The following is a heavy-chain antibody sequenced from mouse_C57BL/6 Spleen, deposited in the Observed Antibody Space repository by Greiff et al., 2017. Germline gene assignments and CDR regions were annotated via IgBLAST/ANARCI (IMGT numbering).Heavy chain of an antibody. Sequence: DVHLVESEGGLVQPGSSMKLSCTASGFTFSDYYMAWVRQVPEKGLEWVANINYDGSSTYYLDSLKSRFIISRDNAKNILYLQMSSLKSEDTATYYCAREGIKRGMDYWGQGTSVTVSS. V-gene: IGHV5-16*01. CDR3: AREGIKRGMDY. CDR2: INYDGSST. J-gene: IGHJ4*01. CDR1: GFTFSDYY. D-gene: IGHD1-1*01.